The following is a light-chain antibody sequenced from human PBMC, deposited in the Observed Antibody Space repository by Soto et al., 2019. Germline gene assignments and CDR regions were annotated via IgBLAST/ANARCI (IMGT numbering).Light chain of an antibody. Sequence: LFSHAPGPPSLFPGGSAPPSRPTRQSVINNYVAWYQQKPGQAPRLIIYGTSGRATGIPDRFTAGGSGTDFTLTISRLEPDDFAVYYCQQYHSTFRAFGQGTKVDIK. CDR2: GTS. V-gene: IGKV3-20*01. CDR1: QSVINNY. CDR3: QQYHSTFRA. J-gene: IGKJ1*01.